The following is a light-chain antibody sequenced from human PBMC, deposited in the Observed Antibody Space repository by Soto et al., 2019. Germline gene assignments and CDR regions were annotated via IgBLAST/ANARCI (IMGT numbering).Light chain of an antibody. CDR2: GAS. CDR3: QQHGSSPWT. V-gene: IGKV3-20*01. Sequence: ENVMTQSPATLSVSPGERATLSCRASQSVSSDLAWYQQKPGQAPRLLIYGASTRATGSPARFSGSGSGTDFTLTISRLEPEDFAVYFCQQHGSSPWTFGQGTKVDI. CDR1: QSVSSD. J-gene: IGKJ1*01.